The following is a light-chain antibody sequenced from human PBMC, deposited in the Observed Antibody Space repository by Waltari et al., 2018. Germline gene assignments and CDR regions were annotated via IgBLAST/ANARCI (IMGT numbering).Light chain of an antibody. CDR1: SGHSSYA. V-gene: IGLV4-69*01. CDR3: QTWGTGIPV. J-gene: IGLJ2*01. Sequence: QLVLTQSPSASASLGASVKLTCTLSSGHSSYAIAWHQQQPEKGPRYLMKLNSDGSHSQGDGIPDRFAGSSSGAERYLTIASLQSEDEADSYCQTWGTGIPVFGGGTKLTVL. CDR2: LNSDGSH.